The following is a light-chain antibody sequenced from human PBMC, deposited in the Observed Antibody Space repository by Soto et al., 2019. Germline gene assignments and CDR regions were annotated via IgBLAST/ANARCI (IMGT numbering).Light chain of an antibody. J-gene: IGKJ2*01. CDR2: AAS. CDR3: QQSYSIPRI. Sequence: DIQMTQSPSSLSASVGDRVTITCRASQSISTYLIWYQQKPGKAPKRLIYAASSLQSGVPSRFSGSGSGTDFTPPISSLQPEDFATYYCQQSYSIPRIFAQGTNLEIK. CDR1: QSISTY. V-gene: IGKV1-39*01.